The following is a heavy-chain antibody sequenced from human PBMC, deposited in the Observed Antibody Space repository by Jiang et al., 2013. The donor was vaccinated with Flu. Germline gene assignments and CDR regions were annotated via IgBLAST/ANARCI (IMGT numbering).Heavy chain of an antibody. CDR3: ARLHDYSFVD. Sequence: PGLVKPSQTLSLTCTVSGGSISSYYWSWIRQPPGKGLEWIGYIYYSGSTNYNPSLKSRVTISVDTSKNQFSLKLSSVTAADTAVYYCARLHDYSFVDWGQRTLVTVSS. V-gene: IGHV4-59*01. CDR1: GGSISSYY. CDR2: IYYSGST. D-gene: IGHD4-11*01. J-gene: IGHJ4*02.